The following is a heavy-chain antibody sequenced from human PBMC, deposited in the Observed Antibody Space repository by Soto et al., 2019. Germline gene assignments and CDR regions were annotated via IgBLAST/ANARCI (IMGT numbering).Heavy chain of an antibody. V-gene: IGHV3-23*01. J-gene: IGHJ4*02. CDR3: AKVSSSWYSGFFDL. Sequence: GGSLRLSCTASGCTFSSHAMTWVRQAPGKGLEWVSGLSDSGGSTYYADSVKGRFTISRDNSMNTLYLQMNTLRAEDTAVYYCAKVSSSWYSGFFDLWGQGTLVTVSS. CDR1: GCTFSSHA. CDR2: LSDSGGST. D-gene: IGHD6-13*01.